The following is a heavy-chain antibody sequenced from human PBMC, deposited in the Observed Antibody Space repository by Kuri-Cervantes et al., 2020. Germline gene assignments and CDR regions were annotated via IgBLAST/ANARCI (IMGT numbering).Heavy chain of an antibody. Sequence: ESLKISCAVYGESFSNHYWSWIRQPPGKGLEWIGEINHSGSTNYNPSLKSRVTISVETSKNQFSLKVRSVTAADTAVYYCARVLGSGGSCIDYWGQGTLVTVSS. CDR3: ARVLGSGGSCIDY. V-gene: IGHV4-34*01. CDR2: INHSGST. D-gene: IGHD2-15*01. CDR1: GESFSNHY. J-gene: IGHJ4*02.